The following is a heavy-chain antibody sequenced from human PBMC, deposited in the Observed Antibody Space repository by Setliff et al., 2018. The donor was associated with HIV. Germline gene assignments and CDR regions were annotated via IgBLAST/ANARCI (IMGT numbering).Heavy chain of an antibody. J-gene: IGHJ5*02. Sequence: KASATLSLTCTVSGGSMSTYYWSWIRQPPGKGLEWIGYIYTSGSTNYNPSLRSRVTISVDTSKNQFSLKLSSVTAAGTAVYYCARARNIAWLGSATRNNWFDPWGQGTLVTVSS. V-gene: IGHV4-4*08. CDR1: GGSMSTYY. CDR2: IYTSGST. CDR3: ARARNIAWLGSATRNNWFDP. D-gene: IGHD3-22*01.